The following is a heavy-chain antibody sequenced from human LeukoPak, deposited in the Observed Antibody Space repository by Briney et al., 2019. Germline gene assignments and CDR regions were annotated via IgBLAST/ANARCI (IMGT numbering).Heavy chain of an antibody. CDR2: ISGSGGST. CDR1: GFTFSSYS. Sequence: GSLRLSCAASGFTFSSYSMNWIRQAPGKGLEWVSAISGSGGSTYYADSVKGRFTISRDISKNTLYLQMNSLRAEDTAVYYCAKDPLQEGDYWGQGTLVTVSS. D-gene: IGHD4-11*01. J-gene: IGHJ4*02. CDR3: AKDPLQEGDY. V-gene: IGHV3-23*01.